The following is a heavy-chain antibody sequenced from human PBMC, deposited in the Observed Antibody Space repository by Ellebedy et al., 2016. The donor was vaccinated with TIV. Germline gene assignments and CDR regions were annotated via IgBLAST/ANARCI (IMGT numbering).Heavy chain of an antibody. CDR2: ISNEGTT. CDR3: ASETFNDVDLEVWGVLDI. V-gene: IGHV3-66*01. D-gene: IGHD1-1*01. Sequence: GGSLRLSCTVSGFTVSSTYMSWVRQAPGKGLEWVSLISNEGTTYYADSVRGRLTISGDNSKNTLELQMSSLRVEDTAVYYCASETFNDVDLEVWGVLDIWGQGTMVTVSS. CDR1: GFTVSSTY. J-gene: IGHJ3*02.